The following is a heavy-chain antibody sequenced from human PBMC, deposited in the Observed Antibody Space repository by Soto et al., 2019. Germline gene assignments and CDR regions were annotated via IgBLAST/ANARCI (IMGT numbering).Heavy chain of an antibody. D-gene: IGHD2-2*01. CDR1: GFTFDDYA. CDR3: AKGGQLLTGGGGY. V-gene: IGHV3-9*01. Sequence: EVQLVESGGGLVQPGRSLRLSCAASGFTFDDYAMHWVRQAPGKGLVWVSGISWDSGSIGYADSVKGRFTISRDNAKNSLYLQMNGLRAEDTAVYHCAKGGQLLTGGGGYWGQGTLVTVSS. CDR2: ISWDSGSI. J-gene: IGHJ4*02.